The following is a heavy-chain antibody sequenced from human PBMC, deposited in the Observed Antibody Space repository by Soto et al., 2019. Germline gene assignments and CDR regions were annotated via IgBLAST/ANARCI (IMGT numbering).Heavy chain of an antibody. J-gene: IGHJ4*02. D-gene: IGHD3-3*01. CDR3: AKDYDFWSGSPDY. V-gene: IGHV3-30*18. CDR1: GFTFSSYG. Sequence: QVQLVESGGGVVQPGRSLRLSCAASGFTFSSYGMHWVRQAPGKGLEWVAVISYDGSNKYYADSVKGRFTISRDNSKNTLYLQMISLRAEDTAVYYCAKDYDFWSGSPDYWGQGTLVTVSS. CDR2: ISYDGSNK.